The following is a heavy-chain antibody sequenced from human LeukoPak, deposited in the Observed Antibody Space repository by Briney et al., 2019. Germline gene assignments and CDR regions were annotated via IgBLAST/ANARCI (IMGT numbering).Heavy chain of an antibody. CDR3: AKGGYTTRFDP. CDR2: IRANGRDT. CDR1: GFTFSEFS. D-gene: IGHD2-15*01. V-gene: IGHV3-23*01. Sequence: GGSLRLSCAASGFTFSEFSMSWVRQAPGKGLEWVSNIRANGRDTYYTDSVKGRFTISRDNSKNTLYLEMNSLRAEDTAVYYCAKGGYTTRFDPWGQGTLVTVSS. J-gene: IGHJ5*02.